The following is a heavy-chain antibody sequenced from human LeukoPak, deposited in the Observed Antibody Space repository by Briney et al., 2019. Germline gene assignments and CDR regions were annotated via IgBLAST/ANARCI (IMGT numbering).Heavy chain of an antibody. J-gene: IGHJ4*02. V-gene: IGHV5-51*01. CDR3: ARRGEAMDPFDY. CDR1: GYSFTSYW. CDR2: IYPGDSDT. Sequence: GESLKISCKDSGYSFTSYWIGWVRQMPGKGLEWMGIIYPGDSDTRYSPSFQGQVTISADKSINTAYLQWSSLKASDTAIYYCARRGEAMDPFDYWGQGTLITVSS. D-gene: IGHD5-18*01.